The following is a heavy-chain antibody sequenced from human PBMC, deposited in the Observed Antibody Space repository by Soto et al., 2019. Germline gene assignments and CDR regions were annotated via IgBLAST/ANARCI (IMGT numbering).Heavy chain of an antibody. CDR2: INHSGST. J-gene: IGHJ6*02. CDR3: ARGRGSIAARHSYCMDV. D-gene: IGHD6-6*01. Sequence: PSDSLSLASDVYGGPFSAYYWSWIRQPPGKGLEWIGEINHSGSTNYNPSLKSRVTISVDTSKNQFSLKLSSVTAADTAVYYCARGRGSIAARHSYCMDVWRQVTTVT. CDR1: GGPFSAYY. V-gene: IGHV4-34*01.